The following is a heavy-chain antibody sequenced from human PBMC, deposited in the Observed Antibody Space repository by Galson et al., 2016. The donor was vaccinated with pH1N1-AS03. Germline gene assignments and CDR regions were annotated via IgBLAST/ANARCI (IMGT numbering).Heavy chain of an antibody. CDR2: ISSFNGST. V-gene: IGHV1-18*01. Sequence: SVKLSCKASGYTFTNYGVSWVRQAPGQGLEWMGGISSFNGSTTSAHKLQDRVTMSRDTSTSTDYMELRSLRSDDTAVYFCARDAAYYYGMDVWGQGTTVTVS. D-gene: IGHD6-25*01. CDR1: GYTFTNYG. J-gene: IGHJ6*02. CDR3: ARDAAYYYGMDV.